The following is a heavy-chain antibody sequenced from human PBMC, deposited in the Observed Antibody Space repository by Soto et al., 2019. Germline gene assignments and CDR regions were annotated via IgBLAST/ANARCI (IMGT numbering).Heavy chain of an antibody. D-gene: IGHD2-2*01. Sequence: ASVKVSCKASGFTFTSSAVQWVRQARGQRLEWIGWIVVGSGNTNYAQKFQERVTITRDMSTSTAYMELSSLRSEDTAVYYCAAKAGSSTTPPIYKQDYWGQGTLVTVSS. J-gene: IGHJ4*02. V-gene: IGHV1-58*01. CDR2: IVVGSGNT. CDR1: GFTFTSSA. CDR3: AAKAGSSTTPPIYKQDY.